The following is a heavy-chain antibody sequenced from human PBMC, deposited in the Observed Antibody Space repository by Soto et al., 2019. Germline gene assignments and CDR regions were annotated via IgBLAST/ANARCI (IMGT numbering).Heavy chain of an antibody. CDR2: IWFDGSRK. D-gene: IGHD4-17*01. V-gene: IGHV3-33*01. CDR1: GFTFSNYG. CDR3: ARDPSEFGDSCFDF. Sequence: QVQLVESGGGVVQPGRSLRLSCEASGFTFSNYGMHWVRQAPGKGLECVAVIWFDGSRKYYSDSVKGRFSISRDNSKNTLYLEMNSLRAEDTAFYYCARDPSEFGDSCFDFWGQGTLVAVSS. J-gene: IGHJ4*02.